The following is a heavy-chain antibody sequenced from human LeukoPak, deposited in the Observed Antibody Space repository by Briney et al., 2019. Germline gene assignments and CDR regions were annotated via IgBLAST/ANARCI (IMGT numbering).Heavy chain of an antibody. CDR1: GFTVGSNF. J-gene: IGHJ4*02. D-gene: IGHD3-9*01. Sequence: PGGSLRLSCAASGFTVGSNFMSWVRQAPGKGLEWVSVIYSGGSTYYADSVKGRFTISRDNSKSTLYLQMNSLRVEDTAVYYCALGLVTDYWGQGTLVTVSS. CDR3: ALGLVTDY. V-gene: IGHV3-66*01. CDR2: IYSGGST.